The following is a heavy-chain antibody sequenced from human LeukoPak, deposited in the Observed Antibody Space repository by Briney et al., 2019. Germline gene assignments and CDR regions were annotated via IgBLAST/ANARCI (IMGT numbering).Heavy chain of an antibody. D-gene: IGHD2-15*01. CDR1: GYTFTSYY. CDR3: ARDGGDCSGGSCSTYFDY. V-gene: IGHV1-46*01. Sequence: ASVNVSCKASGYTFTSYYMHWVRQAPGQGLEWMGIINPSGGSTSYAQKFQGRVTMTRDTSTSTVYMELSSLRSEDTAVYYCARDGGDCSGGSCSTYFDYWGQGTLVTVSS. CDR2: INPSGGST. J-gene: IGHJ4*02.